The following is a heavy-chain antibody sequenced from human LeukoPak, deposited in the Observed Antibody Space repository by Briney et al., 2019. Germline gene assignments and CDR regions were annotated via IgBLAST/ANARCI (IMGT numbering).Heavy chain of an antibody. CDR2: VYPGDSET. V-gene: IGHV5-51*01. Sequence: GESLKISCKGSGYIFTTYWIAWVRQMPGKGLEWMGTVYPGDSETRDNPSFQGQVTISTDKSISTAYLQWSSLKASDTAMYYCARHKGYGNYYYYDLDVWGQGTTVTVSS. CDR3: ARHKGYGNYYYYDLDV. J-gene: IGHJ6*02. CDR1: GYIFTTYW. D-gene: IGHD5-18*01.